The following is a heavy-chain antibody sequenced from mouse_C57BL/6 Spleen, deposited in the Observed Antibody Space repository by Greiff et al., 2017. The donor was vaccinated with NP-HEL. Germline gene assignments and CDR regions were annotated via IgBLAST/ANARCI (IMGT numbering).Heavy chain of an antibody. CDR2: INPNNGGT. CDR1: GYTFTDYY. Sequence: EVQLQQSGPELVKPGASVKISCKASGYTFTDYYMNWVKQSHGKSLEWIGDINPNNGGTSYNQKFKGKATLTVDKSSSTAYMELRSLTSEDSAVYYCARSQANWDDYWGQGTTLTVSS. D-gene: IGHD4-1*01. J-gene: IGHJ2*01. CDR3: ARSQANWDDY. V-gene: IGHV1-26*01.